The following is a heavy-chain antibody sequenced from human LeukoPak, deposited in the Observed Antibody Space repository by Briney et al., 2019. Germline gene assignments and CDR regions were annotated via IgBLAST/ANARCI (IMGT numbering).Heavy chain of an antibody. CDR1: GGSISSYY. D-gene: IGHD3-9*01. CDR2: IFYSGST. Sequence: SETLSLTCTVSGGSISSYYWSWIRQPPGKGLEWIGYIFYSGSTNYSPSLRSRVTISLDTSKNQFSLKLSSVTAADTAVYYCARGGHYDILTGYFQDWGQGTLVTVSS. CDR3: ARGGHYDILTGYFQD. J-gene: IGHJ1*01. V-gene: IGHV4-59*12.